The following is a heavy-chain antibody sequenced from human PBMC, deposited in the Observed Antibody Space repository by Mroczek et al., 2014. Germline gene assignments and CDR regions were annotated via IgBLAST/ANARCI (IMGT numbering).Heavy chain of an antibody. D-gene: IGHD1-26*01. CDR1: DDSIEGYY. CDR2: IYTSGST. J-gene: IGHJ4*02. V-gene: IGHV4-4*07. Sequence: QVQLQESGPRLVKPSETLSLTCTVSDDSIEGYYWSWIRQPAGKGLEWIGRIYTSGSTDYNYSLKSRVTMSVDTSKNQFSLKLNSVTAADTAIYFCARTHLVGTTTFSYYFDYWGQGTLVTVSS. CDR3: ARTHLVGTTTFSYYFDY.